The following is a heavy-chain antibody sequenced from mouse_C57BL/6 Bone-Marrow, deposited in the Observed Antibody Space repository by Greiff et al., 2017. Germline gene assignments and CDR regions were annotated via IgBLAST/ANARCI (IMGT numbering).Heavy chain of an antibody. V-gene: IGHV1-81*01. CDR1: GYTFTSYG. CDR3: ARGRTTAHMDY. J-gene: IGHJ4*01. CDR2: IYPRSGNT. Sequence: QVQLKQSGAELARPGASVKLSCKASGYTFTSYGISWVKQRTGQGLEWIGEIYPRSGNTYYNEKFKGKATLTADKSSSTAYMELRSLTSDDSAVYFCARGRTTAHMDYWGQGTSVTVSS. D-gene: IGHD1-2*01.